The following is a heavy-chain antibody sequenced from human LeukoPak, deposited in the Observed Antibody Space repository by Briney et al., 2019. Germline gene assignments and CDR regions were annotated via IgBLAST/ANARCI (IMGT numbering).Heavy chain of an antibody. J-gene: IGHJ6*02. CDR2: ISYDGSNK. CDR3: AKERGSNYYSPMAV. CDR1: GFTFSSYG. D-gene: IGHD3-10*01. V-gene: IGHV3-30*18. Sequence: GRSLRLSCAASGFTFSSYGMHWVRQAPGKGLEWVALISYDGSNKYYADSVKGRFTISRDNSKNTLYLQMNSLRAEDTAVYNCAKERGSNYYSPMAVWGQGTTVTVSS.